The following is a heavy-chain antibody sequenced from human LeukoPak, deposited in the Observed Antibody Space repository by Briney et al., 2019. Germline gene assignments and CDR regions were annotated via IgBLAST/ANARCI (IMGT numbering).Heavy chain of an antibody. D-gene: IGHD1-26*01. CDR3: AGQVGASAFDI. CDR2: IYYSGST. V-gene: IGHV4-39*07. CDR1: GGSISSSSYY. J-gene: IGHJ3*02. Sequence: SETLSLTCTVSGGSISSSSYYWGWIRQPPGKGLEWIGSIYYSGSTYYNPSLKSRVTISVDTSKNQFSLKLSSVTAADTAVYYCAGQVGASAFDIWGQGTMVTVSS.